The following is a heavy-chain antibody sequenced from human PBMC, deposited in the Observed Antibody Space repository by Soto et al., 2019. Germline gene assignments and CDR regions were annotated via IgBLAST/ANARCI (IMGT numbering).Heavy chain of an antibody. CDR1: GFTFSNYW. J-gene: IGHJ4*02. CDR2: IKEDGSEK. CDR3: SRDVVVGAKALNY. V-gene: IGHV3-7*01. Sequence: PGGSLRLSCAASGFTFSNYWMTWVRQAPGEGLEWVANIKEDGSEKHYVDSVKGRSTISRDNAKNSLYLQMNSLRVEDTAVYFCSRDVVVGAKALNYWGQGALVTVSS. D-gene: IGHD2-15*01.